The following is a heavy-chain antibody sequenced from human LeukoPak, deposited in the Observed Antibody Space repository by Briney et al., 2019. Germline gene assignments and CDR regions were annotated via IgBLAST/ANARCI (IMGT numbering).Heavy chain of an antibody. CDR3: ARGGYYDILTGPMAHYYGMDV. V-gene: IGHV3-30-3*01. CDR1: GFTFSSYA. J-gene: IGHJ6*02. CDR2: ISYDGSNK. D-gene: IGHD3-9*01. Sequence: GGSLRLSCAASGFTFSSYAMSWVRQAPGKGLEWVAVISYDGSNKYYADSVKGRFTISRDNSKNTLYLQMNSLRAEDTAVYYCARGGYYDILTGPMAHYYGMDVWGQGTTVTVSS.